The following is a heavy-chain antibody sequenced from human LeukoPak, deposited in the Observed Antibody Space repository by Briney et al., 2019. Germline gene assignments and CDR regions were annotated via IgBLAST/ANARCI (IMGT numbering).Heavy chain of an antibody. Sequence: PGRSLRLSCAASGFTFSSYAMHWVRQAPGKGLEWVAVISYDGSNKYYADSVKGRFTISRDKSKNTLYLQMNSLRAEDTAVYYCAREGGDGAFDIWGQGTMVTVSS. CDR3: AREGGDGAFDI. V-gene: IGHV3-30*04. J-gene: IGHJ3*02. CDR1: GFTFSSYA. CDR2: ISYDGSNK. D-gene: IGHD3-16*01.